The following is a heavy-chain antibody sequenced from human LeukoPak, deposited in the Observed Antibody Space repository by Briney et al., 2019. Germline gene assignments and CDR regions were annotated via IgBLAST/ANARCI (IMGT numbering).Heavy chain of an antibody. Sequence: GGSLRLSCAVSGFTFSSYSMNWVRQAPGKGLEWVSTIDYSGTYINYAGSLRGRFTISRDDASNSLYLQMNSLRADDTAIYYCARDCEIGYSHGLCWGQGTLVTVSS. CDR3: ARDCEIGYSHGLC. J-gene: IGHJ4*02. CDR2: IDYSGTYI. V-gene: IGHV3-21*06. CDR1: GFTFSSYS. D-gene: IGHD5-18*01.